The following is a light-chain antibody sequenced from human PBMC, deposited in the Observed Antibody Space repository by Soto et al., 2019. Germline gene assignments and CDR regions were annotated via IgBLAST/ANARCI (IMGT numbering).Light chain of an antibody. CDR3: LQHNSYPLT. V-gene: IGKV1-5*01. CDR1: QSISSW. CDR2: DAS. Sequence: DIQMTQSPSTLSASVGARVTITCRASQSISSWLAWYQQKPGKAPKLLIYDASSLESGVPSRFSGSESGTEFTLTISSLQSEDFATYYCLQHNSYPLTFGGGTKVDIK. J-gene: IGKJ4*01.